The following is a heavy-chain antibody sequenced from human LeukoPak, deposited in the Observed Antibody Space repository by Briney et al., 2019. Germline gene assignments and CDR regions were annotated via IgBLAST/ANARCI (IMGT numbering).Heavy chain of an antibody. J-gene: IGHJ5*02. Sequence: SETLSLTCTVSGGSISSGLYWGWIRQSPGRRLEWIASVSSGGTTYYNPSLKSRVSISVGTSNNQFSLKLNSVTAADTAVYYCARHDSYGSSNWFDPWGQGTLVTVSS. CDR2: VSSGGTT. CDR1: GGSISSGLY. CDR3: ARHDSYGSSNWFDP. D-gene: IGHD4-17*01. V-gene: IGHV4-39*01.